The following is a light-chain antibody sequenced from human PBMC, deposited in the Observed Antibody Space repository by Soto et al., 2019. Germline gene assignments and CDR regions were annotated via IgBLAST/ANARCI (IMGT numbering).Light chain of an antibody. V-gene: IGLV2-8*01. J-gene: IGLJ2*01. CDR1: SSDVGNTNY. CDR2: EVT. CDR3: SAYAGNKITC. Sequence: QSALTQPPSASGSPGQSVTISCTGTSSDVGNTNYVSWYQQRTGKAPKVMIYEVTERPSGVPDRFSGAKSGNTASLTVSGLQVEDEGDYYCSAYAGNKITCFGGGTKLPVL.